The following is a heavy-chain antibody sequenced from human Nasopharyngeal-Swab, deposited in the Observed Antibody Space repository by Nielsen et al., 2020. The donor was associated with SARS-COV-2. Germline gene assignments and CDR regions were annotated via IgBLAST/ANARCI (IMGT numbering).Heavy chain of an antibody. J-gene: IGHJ4*02. V-gene: IGHV3-21*01. Sequence: GGSLRLSCAASGFTFSSYSMNWVRQAPGKGLEWVSSISSSSSYIYYADSVKGRFTISRDNAKNSLYLQMNSLRAEDTAVYYCAKSQGAEYSSSPCDHWGQGTMVTVSS. CDR2: ISSSSSYI. D-gene: IGHD2-2*01. CDR3: AKSQGAEYSSSPCDH. CDR1: GFTFSSYS.